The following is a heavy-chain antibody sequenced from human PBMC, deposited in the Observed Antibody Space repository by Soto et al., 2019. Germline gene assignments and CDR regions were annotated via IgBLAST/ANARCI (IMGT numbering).Heavy chain of an antibody. D-gene: IGHD4-17*01. CDR2: IYCSGST. V-gene: IGHV4-59*08. CDR3: ARRYGATFDY. J-gene: IGHJ4*02. Sequence: SETLSLTCTVSGGSISSYYWSWIRQPPGKGLEWIGYIYCSGSTNYNPSLKGRVTISVDTSKNQFSLKLSSVTAADTAVYYCARRYGATFDYWGQGTLVTVS. CDR1: GGSISSYY.